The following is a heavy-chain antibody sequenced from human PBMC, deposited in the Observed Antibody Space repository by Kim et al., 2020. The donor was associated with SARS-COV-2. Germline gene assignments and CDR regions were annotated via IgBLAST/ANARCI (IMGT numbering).Heavy chain of an antibody. Sequence: GGSLRLSCVASGFTFSSHTMNWVRQAPGKGLEWVSSIGSSSNPIYYADSVKGRVTISRDNARYSLYLQMHSLIAEDTAVYYCARSQLGFSFGKFDYWGQG. CDR1: GFTFSSHT. CDR3: ARSQLGFSFGKFDY. D-gene: IGHD5-18*01. V-gene: IGHV3-21*06. J-gene: IGHJ4*02. CDR2: IGSSSNPI.